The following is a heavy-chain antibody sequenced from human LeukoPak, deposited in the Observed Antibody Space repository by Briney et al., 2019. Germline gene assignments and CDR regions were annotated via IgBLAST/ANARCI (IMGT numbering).Heavy chain of an antibody. CDR2: INHSGST. D-gene: IGHD6-13*01. CDR1: GGSFSGYY. CDR3: ASLRTLTLQYSSSWYP. V-gene: IGHV4-34*01. Sequence: TSETLSLTCADYGGSFSGYYWSWIRQPPGKGLEWIGEINHSGSTNYNPSLKSRVTISVDTSKNQFSLKLSSVTAADTAVYYCASLRTLTLQYSSSWYPWGQGTLVTVSS. J-gene: IGHJ4*02.